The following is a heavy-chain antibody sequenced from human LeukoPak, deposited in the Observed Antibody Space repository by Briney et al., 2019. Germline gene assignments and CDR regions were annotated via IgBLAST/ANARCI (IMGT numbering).Heavy chain of an antibody. CDR2: IYYSGST. Sequence: SETLSLTCTVPGGSISSSSYYWGWIRQPPGKRLECIGSIYYSGSTYYNPSLKSRVTISVDTSKNQFSLKLSSVTAADSAFYFQAEDGIRYFDWLLSDHWYFDLWGRGTLVTVSS. D-gene: IGHD3-9*01. J-gene: IGHJ2*01. V-gene: IGHV4-39*01. CDR1: GGSISSSSYY. CDR3: AEDGIRYFDWLLSDHWYFDL.